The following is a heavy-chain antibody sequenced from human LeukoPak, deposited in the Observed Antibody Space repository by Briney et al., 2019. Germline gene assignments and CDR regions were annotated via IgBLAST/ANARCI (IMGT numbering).Heavy chain of an antibody. CDR2: IDHSGST. J-gene: IGHJ4*02. Sequence: SETLSLTCAVYGGSFSTYYWNWIRQPPGKGLEWIGEIDHSGSTNYNPSLKSRVTMSVDTSKNQFSLKLSSVTAADTAVYYCAPYDSDGGLFDYWGQGTLVTVSS. D-gene: IGHD3-22*01. CDR1: GGSFSTYY. V-gene: IGHV4-34*01. CDR3: APYDSDGGLFDY.